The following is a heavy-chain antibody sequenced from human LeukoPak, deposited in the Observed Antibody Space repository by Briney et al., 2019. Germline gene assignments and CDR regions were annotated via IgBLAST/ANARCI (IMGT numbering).Heavy chain of an antibody. V-gene: IGHV3-30*18. D-gene: IGHD6-13*01. CDR3: AKDSSSWSTPMDV. CDR2: ISYDGSNK. Sequence: PGRSLRLSCAAPGFTFSSYGMHWVRQAPGKGLEWVAVISYDGSNKYYADSVKGRFTISRDNSKNTLYLQMNSLRAEDTAVYYCAKDSSSWSTPMDVWGQGTTVTVSS. J-gene: IGHJ6*02. CDR1: GFTFSSYG.